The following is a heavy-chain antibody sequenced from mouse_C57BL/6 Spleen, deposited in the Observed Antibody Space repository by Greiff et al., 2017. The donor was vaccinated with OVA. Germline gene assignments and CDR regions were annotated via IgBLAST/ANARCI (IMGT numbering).Heavy chain of an antibody. CDR3: ARKPYYYGSSYDAMDY. CDR2: IYPGSGST. Sequence: VKLQQPGAELVKPGASVKMSCKASGYTFTSYWITWVKQRPGQGLEWIGDIYPGSGSTNYNEKFKSKATLTVDTSSSTAYMQLSSLTSEDSAVYYCARKPYYYGSSYDAMDYWGQGTSVTVSS. J-gene: IGHJ4*01. D-gene: IGHD1-1*01. V-gene: IGHV1-55*01. CDR1: GYTFTSYW.